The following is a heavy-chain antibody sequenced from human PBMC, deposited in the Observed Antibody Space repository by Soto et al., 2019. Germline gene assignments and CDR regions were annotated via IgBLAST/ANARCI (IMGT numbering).Heavy chain of an antibody. V-gene: IGHV1-18*01. J-gene: IGHJ4*02. D-gene: IGHD3-22*01. CDR3: ARDSHYYDSSGYYHPFDY. Sequence: ASVKVSCKASGYTFTSYGISWVRQAPGQGLEWMGWISAYNGNTNYAQKLQGRVTMTTDTSTSTVYMEVRSLRSEDTAVYYCARDSHYYDSSGYYHPFDYWGQGTLVTVSS. CDR1: GYTFTSYG. CDR2: ISAYNGNT.